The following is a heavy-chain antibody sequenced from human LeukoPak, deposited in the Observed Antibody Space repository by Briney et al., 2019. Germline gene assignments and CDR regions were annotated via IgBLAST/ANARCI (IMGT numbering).Heavy chain of an antibody. Sequence: GGSLRLSCAASGFTFSSYGMHWVRQAPGKGLEWVAVISYDGSNKYYADSVKGRFTISRDNSKNTLYLQMNSLRAEDTAVYYCASNYYGSGSYFHYFDYWGQGTLVTVSS. D-gene: IGHD3-10*01. V-gene: IGHV3-30*03. J-gene: IGHJ4*02. CDR1: GFTFSSYG. CDR3: ASNYYGSGSYFHYFDY. CDR2: ISYDGSNK.